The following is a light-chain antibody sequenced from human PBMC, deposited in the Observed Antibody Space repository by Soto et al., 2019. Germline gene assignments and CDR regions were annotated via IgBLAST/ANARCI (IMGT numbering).Light chain of an antibody. CDR2: KIS. J-gene: IGKJ1*01. V-gene: IGKV2-30*01. Sequence: DVIMTQSPLSLSVSLGQAASISCWSSQGLLYMDGNTYLDWFQQRPGQSPRRLIYKISNRATGIPARFSGSGSGTEFTLTISSLQSEDFAVYYCQQYHSWPPRTFGQGTKVDI. CDR3: QQYHSWPPRT. CDR1: QGLLYMDGNTY.